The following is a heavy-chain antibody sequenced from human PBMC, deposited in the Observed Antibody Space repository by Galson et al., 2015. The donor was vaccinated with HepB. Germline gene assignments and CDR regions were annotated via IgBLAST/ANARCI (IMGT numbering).Heavy chain of an antibody. CDR2: ISSSSSYI. J-gene: IGHJ5*02. CDR3: ARSVGGWSDP. V-gene: IGHV3-21*04. D-gene: IGHD1-26*01. Sequence: SLRLSCAASGFTFSSYSMNWVRQAPGKGLEWVSSISSSSSYIYYADSVKGRFTISRDNAKNSLYLQMNSLRDVDTAIYRCARSVGGWSDPWGQGTLVTVSS. CDR1: GFTFSSYS.